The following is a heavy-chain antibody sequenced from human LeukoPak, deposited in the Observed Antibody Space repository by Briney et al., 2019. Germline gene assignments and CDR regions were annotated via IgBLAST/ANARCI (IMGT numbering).Heavy chain of an antibody. V-gene: IGHV3-7*01. CDR3: ARARRDCSSTSCYTSFWFDP. Sequence: GGSLRLSCAASGFTFSSYWMSWVRQAPGKGLEWVANIKQDGSEKYYVDSVKGRFTISRDNAKNSLYLQMNSPRAEDTAVYYCARARRDCSSTSCYTSFWFDPWGQGTLVTVSS. J-gene: IGHJ5*02. CDR2: IKQDGSEK. CDR1: GFTFSSYW. D-gene: IGHD2-2*02.